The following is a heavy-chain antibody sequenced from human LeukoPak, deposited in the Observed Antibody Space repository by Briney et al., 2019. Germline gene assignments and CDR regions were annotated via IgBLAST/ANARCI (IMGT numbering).Heavy chain of an antibody. CDR3: ARGLEVVTAISQGWFDP. CDR1: GFTCSSCA. V-gene: IGHV3-30-3*01. J-gene: IGHJ5*02. Sequence: GGALRLACAASGFTCSSCAMHWFRQAPGKGLEWVAVISYDGSNKYYADSVKGRFTISRDNSKNTLYLQMNSLRAEDTAVYYCARGLEVVTAISQGWFDPWGQGTLVTVSS. CDR2: ISYDGSNK. D-gene: IGHD2-21*02.